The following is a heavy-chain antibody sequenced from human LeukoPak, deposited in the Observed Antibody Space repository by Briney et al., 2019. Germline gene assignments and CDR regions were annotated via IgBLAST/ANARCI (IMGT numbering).Heavy chain of an antibody. V-gene: IGHV3-7*01. CDR2: IKQDGSEK. D-gene: IGHD5-18*01. Sequence: PGGSLRLSCAASGFTFSSYWVSWVRQAPGKGLEWVANIKQDGSEKYYVDSVKGRFTISRDNAKNSLYLQMNSLRAEDTAVYYCARDQGDSSTVDYWGQGTLVTVSS. J-gene: IGHJ4*02. CDR1: GFTFSSYW. CDR3: ARDQGDSSTVDY.